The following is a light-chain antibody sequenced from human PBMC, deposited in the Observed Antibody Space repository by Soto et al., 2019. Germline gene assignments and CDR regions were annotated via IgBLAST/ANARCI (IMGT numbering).Light chain of an antibody. CDR2: DAS. J-gene: IGKJ4*01. CDR1: QSVKSY. Sequence: ENVLTQSPVTLSLSPGERATLSCRDSQSVKSYLAWYQHKPGQAPRLLIYDASNRAAGIPARFSGSGSGTDFNLTISSLDPEDFAVYYCQSRSSWPPVLTFGGGTKVEIK. V-gene: IGKV3-11*01. CDR3: QSRSSWPPVLT.